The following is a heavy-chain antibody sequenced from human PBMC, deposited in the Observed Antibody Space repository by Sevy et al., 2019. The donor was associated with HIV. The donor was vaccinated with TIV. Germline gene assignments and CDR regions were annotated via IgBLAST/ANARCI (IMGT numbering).Heavy chain of an antibody. J-gene: IGHJ4*02. CDR1: GFIFSTYA. Sequence: GGSLRLSCAASGFIFSTYAMSWVRQAPGKGLEWVSAISGSGGTTYYADSVKGRFPISRDNSQNTLYLQMNSLRAEDTAVYYCVYTSAWYYFDYWGQGTLVTVSS. D-gene: IGHD6-19*01. CDR2: ISGSGGTT. CDR3: VYTSAWYYFDY. V-gene: IGHV3-23*01.